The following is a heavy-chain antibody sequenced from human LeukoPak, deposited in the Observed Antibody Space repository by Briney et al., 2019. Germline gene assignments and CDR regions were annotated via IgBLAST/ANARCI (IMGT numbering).Heavy chain of an antibody. CDR1: GFTFSSYS. CDR2: ISGSGGST. V-gene: IGHV3-23*01. Sequence: HPGGSLRLSCAASGFTFSSYSMNWVRQAPGKGLEWVSAISGSGGSTYYADSVKGRFTISRDNSKNTLYLQMNSLRAEDTAVYYCAKDRNLELRYFDWFFDYWGQGTLVTVSS. D-gene: IGHD3-9*01. CDR3: AKDRNLELRYFDWFFDY. J-gene: IGHJ4*02.